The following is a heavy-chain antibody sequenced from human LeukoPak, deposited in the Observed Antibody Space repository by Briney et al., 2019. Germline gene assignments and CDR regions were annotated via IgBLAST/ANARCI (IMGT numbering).Heavy chain of an antibody. D-gene: IGHD6-19*01. CDR2: INHSGST. Sequence: SETLSLTCAVYGGSFSGYYWSWIRQPPGKGLEWIGEINHSGSTNYNPSLKSRVTISVDTSKNQFSLKLSSVTAADTAVYYCARGIAVAGTDYWGQGTLVTVSS. CDR3: ARGIAVAGTDY. CDR1: GGSFSGYY. J-gene: IGHJ4*02. V-gene: IGHV4-34*01.